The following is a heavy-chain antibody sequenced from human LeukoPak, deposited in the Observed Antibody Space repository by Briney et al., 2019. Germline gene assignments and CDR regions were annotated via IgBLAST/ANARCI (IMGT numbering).Heavy chain of an antibody. Sequence: ASVKVSCKASGYTFIGYYMHWVRQAPGQGLEWMVWINSNSGGTNYAQKFQGRVTMTRDTSISTAYMELSRLRSDDTAVYYCARDLVVVPTTAKRDDWLDPWGQGTLVTVSS. CDR3: ARDLVVVPTTAKRDDWLDP. J-gene: IGHJ5*02. CDR1: GYTFIGYY. D-gene: IGHD2-2*01. CDR2: INSNSGGT. V-gene: IGHV1-2*02.